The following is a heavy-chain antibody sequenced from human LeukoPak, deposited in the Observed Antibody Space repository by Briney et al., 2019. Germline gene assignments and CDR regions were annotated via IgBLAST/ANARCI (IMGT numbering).Heavy chain of an antibody. CDR2: FDPEEGET. D-gene: IGHD3-22*01. CDR3: ARSSGIWGEFDY. Sequence: ASVKVSCKVSGYTLTELSMHWVRQAPGKGLEWMGGFDPEEGETIYAQKFQGRVTMTEDTSTDTAYMELSSLRSEDTAVYYCARSSGIWGEFDYWGQGTLVTVSS. CDR1: GYTLTELS. V-gene: IGHV1-24*01. J-gene: IGHJ4*02.